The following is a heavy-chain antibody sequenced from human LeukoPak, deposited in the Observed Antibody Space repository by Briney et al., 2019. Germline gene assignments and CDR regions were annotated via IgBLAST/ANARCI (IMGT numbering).Heavy chain of an antibody. CDR1: GVSITAYS. CDR2: ISDTETL. D-gene: IGHD6-13*01. V-gene: IGHV4-59*01. CDR3: ATNAGAAAFDALDV. J-gene: IGHJ3*01. Sequence: SETLSLTCSVSGVSITAYSWNWIRQPPGKGLEWIGHISDTETLSYNPSLKSRLTISKDTSKNQFSLDLNSVTAADTAVYYCATNAGAAAFDALDVWGQGTVVSVST.